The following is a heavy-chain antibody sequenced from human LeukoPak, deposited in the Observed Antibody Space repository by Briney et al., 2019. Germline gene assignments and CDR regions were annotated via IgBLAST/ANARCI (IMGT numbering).Heavy chain of an antibody. CDR1: GYTFTSYG. V-gene: IGHV1-18*01. CDR3: ARANYHGSGSYCDY. Sequence: ASVTVSCKASGYTFTSYGISWVRQAPGQGLEWMGWISAYNGNTNYAQKLQGRVTMTTDTSTTTAYMELRSLRSDDTAVYYCARANYHGSGSYCDYWGQGTLVTVSS. D-gene: IGHD3-10*01. CDR2: ISAYNGNT. J-gene: IGHJ4*02.